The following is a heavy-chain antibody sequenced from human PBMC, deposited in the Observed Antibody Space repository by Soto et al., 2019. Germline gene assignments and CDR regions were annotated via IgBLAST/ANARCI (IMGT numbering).Heavy chain of an antibody. CDR1: GGSISSGGYY. J-gene: IGHJ5*02. D-gene: IGHD3-16*01. Sequence: QVQLQESGPGLVKPSQTLSLTCTVSGGSISSGGYYWSWIRQHPGKGLEWIGYIYYSGSTYYNPSLKSRITISIDTSKNQFSLKPGSVTAAGTAVYYCARGGGDAPDYWFDPWGQGTLVTVSS. CDR3: ARGGGDAPDYWFDP. CDR2: IYYSGST. V-gene: IGHV4-31*03.